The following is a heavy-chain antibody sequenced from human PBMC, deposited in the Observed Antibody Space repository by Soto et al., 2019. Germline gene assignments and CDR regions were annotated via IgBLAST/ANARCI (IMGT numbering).Heavy chain of an antibody. V-gene: IGHV3-64*01. CDR1: GFIFSSYD. J-gene: IGHJ4*02. D-gene: IGHD3-10*01. Sequence: GGSLRVWFAGSGFIFSSYDVHWVRLALGKGLEYVLAISTIGGIIYYVNFVKGRFTISRDNSKNMVYLQMGSLRAEDMAVYYCAKSENYSDYSVSRQYFHYRAQGT. CDR2: ISTIGGII. CDR3: AKSENYSDYSVSRQYFHY.